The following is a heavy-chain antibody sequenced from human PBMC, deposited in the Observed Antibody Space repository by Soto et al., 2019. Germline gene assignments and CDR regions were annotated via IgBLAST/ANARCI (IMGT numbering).Heavy chain of an antibody. Sequence: ASVTVSCKASGYTFTSYAMHWVRQAPGQRLEWMGWINPSGGSTNYAQKFQGRVTMTRDTSTSTVYMELSSLRSEDTAIYYCSRGYPPRDQLGNLPGAFWGQGTLVTVSS. CDR2: INPSGGST. D-gene: IGHD1-1*01. CDR1: GYTFTSYA. V-gene: IGHV1-46*03. J-gene: IGHJ4*02. CDR3: SRGYPPRDQLGNLPGAF.